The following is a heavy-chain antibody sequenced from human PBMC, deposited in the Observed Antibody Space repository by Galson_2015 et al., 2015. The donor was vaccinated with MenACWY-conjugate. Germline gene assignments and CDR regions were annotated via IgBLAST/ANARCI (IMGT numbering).Heavy chain of an antibody. CDR3: AKNRFGSTPYYFDY. D-gene: IGHD2-2*01. V-gene: IGHV3-23*01. Sequence: SLRLSCAASGFTFSSYAMSWVRQAPGKGLEWVSVISGSGDSIYYADSVKGRFTISRDNSKSTLDLQMNSLRAEDTAVYYCAKNRFGSTPYYFDYWGPGTLVTVSS. J-gene: IGHJ4*02. CDR1: GFTFSSYA. CDR2: ISGSGDSI.